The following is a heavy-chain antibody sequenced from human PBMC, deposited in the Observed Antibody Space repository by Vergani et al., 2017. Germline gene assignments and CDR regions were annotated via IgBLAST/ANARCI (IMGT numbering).Heavy chain of an antibody. D-gene: IGHD1-14*01. CDR2: TWYDGNHK. CDR3: ARNLRLLYNRFDP. Sequence: QVQLGESGGGVVQRGRSLRLSCAASGVTFKQYGMHWVRQAPGKGLEWVAVTWYDGNHKQYADSVKGRFTISRDNSKSTMYLQMNSLRDEDTGVYYCARNLRLLYNRFDPWGQGTLVTVSS. CDR1: GVTFKQYG. V-gene: IGHV3-33*01. J-gene: IGHJ5*02.